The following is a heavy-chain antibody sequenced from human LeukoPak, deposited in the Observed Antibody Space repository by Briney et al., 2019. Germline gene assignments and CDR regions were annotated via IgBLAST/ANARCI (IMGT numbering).Heavy chain of an antibody. V-gene: IGHV1-18*01. Sequence: GASVKVSCKASGNSFNTYGISWLRQAPGQGLEWMGWINVNTKYARKFQGRVTMTTDTSTSTAYMELRSLRSDDTAVYFCARAPRCNTESCNSWFDPWGQGTLVTVS. CDR3: ARAPRCNTESCNSWFDP. D-gene: IGHD2/OR15-2a*01. J-gene: IGHJ5*02. CDR2: INVNT. CDR1: GNSFNTYG.